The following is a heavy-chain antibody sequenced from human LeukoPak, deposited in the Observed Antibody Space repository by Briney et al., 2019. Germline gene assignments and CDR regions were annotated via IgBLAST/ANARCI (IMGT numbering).Heavy chain of an antibody. V-gene: IGHV4-61*02. CDR2: IYTSGST. CDR3: ARDSSGGYYYYMDV. Sequence: PSESLSLTRTVSGGSISSGSYYWSWIRQPAGKGLEWIGRIYTSGSTNYNPSLKSRVTISVDTSKNQFSLKLSSVTAADTAVYYCARDSSGGYYYYMDVWGKGTTVTISS. J-gene: IGHJ6*03. CDR1: GGSISSGSYY. D-gene: IGHD6-19*01.